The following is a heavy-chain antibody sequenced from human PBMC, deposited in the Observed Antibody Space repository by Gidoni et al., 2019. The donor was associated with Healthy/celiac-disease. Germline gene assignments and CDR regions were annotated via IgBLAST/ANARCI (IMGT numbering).Heavy chain of an antibody. CDR3: ARAPDHGRWPDRPFDY. Sequence: QLQLQESGPGLVKPSETLSLTCTVSGGSISSSSYYWGWIRQPPGKGLEWIGSIYYSGSTYYNPSLKSRVNISVDTSKNQFSLKLSSVTAADTAVYYCARAPDHGRWPDRPFDYWGQGTLVTVSS. CDR2: IYYSGST. D-gene: IGHD1-1*01. V-gene: IGHV4-39*07. CDR1: GGSISSSSYY. J-gene: IGHJ4*02.